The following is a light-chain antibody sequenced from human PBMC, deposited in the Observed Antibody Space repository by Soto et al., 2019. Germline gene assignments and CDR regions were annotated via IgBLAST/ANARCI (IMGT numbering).Light chain of an antibody. J-gene: IGKJ4*01. CDR2: AAA. CDR1: EGIISK. CDR3: LQDYDYPLT. V-gene: IGKV1-6*01. Sequence: AIQMTQSPSSLSASVGDRVTLTCRASEGIISKLVWCQQKPGKAPKLLIYAAASLQSGVPSRFSGSGSGRDFTLTTSSLQPEDFATYYCLQDYDYPLTFGGGTKVDIK.